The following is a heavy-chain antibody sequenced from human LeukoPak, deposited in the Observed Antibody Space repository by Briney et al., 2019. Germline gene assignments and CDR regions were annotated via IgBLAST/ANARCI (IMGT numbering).Heavy chain of an antibody. Sequence: SETLSLTCTVSGGSISSSSYYWGWIRQPPGKGLEWIGSIYYSGSTYYNPSLKSRVTISVDTSKNQVSLHLNSVTPEDTAVYYCTREGRNFFDPWGQGTLVTVSS. CDR3: TREGRNFFDP. CDR2: IYYSGST. V-gene: IGHV4-39*02. J-gene: IGHJ5*02. CDR1: GGSISSSSYY.